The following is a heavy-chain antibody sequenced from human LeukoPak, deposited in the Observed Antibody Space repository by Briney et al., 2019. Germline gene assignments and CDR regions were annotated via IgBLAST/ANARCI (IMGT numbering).Heavy chain of an antibody. Sequence: QPGGSLRLSCAASGFIFSNYGMNWVRQAPGKGLEWVAAISASGSATSYADSVRGRFTISRDNSKSTTYLQMNSLRAEDTAVFYCAKDLSQRDFWRGFFDYGGRGTPSTFSP. V-gene: IGHV3-23*01. D-gene: IGHD3-3*01. CDR3: AKDLSQRDFWRGFFDY. CDR1: GFIFSNYG. J-gene: IGHJ4*02. CDR2: ISASGSAT.